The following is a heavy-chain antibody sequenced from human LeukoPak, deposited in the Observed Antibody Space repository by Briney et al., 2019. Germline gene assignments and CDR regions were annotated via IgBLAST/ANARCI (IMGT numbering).Heavy chain of an antibody. CDR1: GFTFDDYG. V-gene: IGHV3-20*04. J-gene: IGHJ6*03. D-gene: IGHD6-19*01. Sequence: RTGGSLRLSCTAYGFTFDDYGMSWVRQAPRKGLEWVSGINWNGGSTGYADSVKGRFTISRDNAKNSLYLQMNSLRAEDTALYYCARGSYSSGWEFYMHVWGKGTTVTVSS. CDR3: ARGSYSSGWEFYMHV. CDR2: INWNGGST.